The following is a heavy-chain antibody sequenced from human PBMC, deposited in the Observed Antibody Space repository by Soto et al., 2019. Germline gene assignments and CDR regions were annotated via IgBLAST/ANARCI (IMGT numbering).Heavy chain of an antibody. CDR2: ISGSGATT. J-gene: IGHJ4*02. CDR1: GFSFNTYA. D-gene: IGHD3-9*01. CDR3: AKALQSDWFELNFDS. V-gene: IGHV3-23*01. Sequence: GGSLRLSCAASGFSFNTYAMNWVRQTPGKRLEWVSAISGSGATTNYADSVKGRFTIPRDNSKNTLYLQMNSLRAEDTAVYFCAKALQSDWFELNFDSWGQGTLVTVSS.